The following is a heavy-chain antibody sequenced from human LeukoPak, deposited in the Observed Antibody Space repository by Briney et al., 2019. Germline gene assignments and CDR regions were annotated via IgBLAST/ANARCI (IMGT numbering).Heavy chain of an antibody. V-gene: IGHV3-23*01. J-gene: IGHJ4*02. CDR2: MSGSGGST. D-gene: IGHD3-16*01. Sequence: GGSVRLSCAACGFTLITYPMSWVRQAPGKGLEWVSGMSGSGGSTYYAGFVRGGFTISRDNSKNTLYLQMNTLRAEDTAVYYCAKDSLPSYGGYFDFWGQGTLVTVSS. CDR3: AKDSLPSYGGYFDF. CDR1: GFTLITYP.